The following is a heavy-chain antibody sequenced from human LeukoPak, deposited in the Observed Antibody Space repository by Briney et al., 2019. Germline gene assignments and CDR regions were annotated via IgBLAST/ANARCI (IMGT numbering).Heavy chain of an antibody. CDR2: IRSKADGGTT. Sequence: GGSLRLSCAASGFTFSNAWMNWVRQAPGKGLEWVGHIRSKADGGTTDYAAPVKGRFTISRDDSKNTLYLQMNSLKIEDTALYYCTTDQFLRSTTYYGMDVWGQGTTVTVSS. V-gene: IGHV3-15*07. CDR1: GFTFSNAW. J-gene: IGHJ6*02. CDR3: TTDQFLRSTTYYGMDV. D-gene: IGHD5-12*01.